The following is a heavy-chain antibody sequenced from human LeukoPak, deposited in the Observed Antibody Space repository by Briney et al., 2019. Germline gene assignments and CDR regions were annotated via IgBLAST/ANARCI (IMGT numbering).Heavy chain of an antibody. CDR3: AREGGPYRPLDY. CDR2: IYYSGST. J-gene: IGHJ4*02. CDR1: GGSISSYY. Sequence: SETLSLTCTVSGGSISSYYWSWIRQPPGKGLEWIGYIYYSGSTNYNPSLKSRVTISVNTSKNQFSLKLSSVTAADTAVYYCAREGGPYRPLDYSGQGTLVTVSS. V-gene: IGHV4-59*01.